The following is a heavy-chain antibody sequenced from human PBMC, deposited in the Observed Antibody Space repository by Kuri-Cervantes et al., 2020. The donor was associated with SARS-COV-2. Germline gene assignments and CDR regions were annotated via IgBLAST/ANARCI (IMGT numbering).Heavy chain of an antibody. D-gene: IGHD3-3*01. CDR3: ARDSSGYYYYGMDV. CDR2: IYYSGST. J-gene: IGHJ6*02. CDR1: GGSISSYY. V-gene: IGHV4-59*01. Sequence: SETLSLTCTVSGGSISSYYWSWIRQPPGKGLEWIGYIYYSGSTNYNPSLKSRVTISVDTSKNQFSLKLSSVTAADTAVYYCARDSSGYYYYGMDVWGQGTTLTVSS.